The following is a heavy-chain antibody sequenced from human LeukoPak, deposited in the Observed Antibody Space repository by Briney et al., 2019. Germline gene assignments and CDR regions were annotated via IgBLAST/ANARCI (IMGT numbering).Heavy chain of an antibody. V-gene: IGHV1-46*01. Sequence: ASVKVSCKASGYTFTSYYMHWVRQAPGQGLEWMGIINPSGGSTSYAQKFQGRVTMTRDTSTSTAYMELSSLRSEDTAVYYCARVHLSAAREDYWGQGTLVTVSS. D-gene: IGHD6-6*01. J-gene: IGHJ4*02. CDR3: ARVHLSAAREDY. CDR2: INPSGGST. CDR1: GYTFTSYY.